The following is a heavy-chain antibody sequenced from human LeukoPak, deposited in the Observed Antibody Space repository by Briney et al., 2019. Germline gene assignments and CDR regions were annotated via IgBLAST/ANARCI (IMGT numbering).Heavy chain of an antibody. J-gene: IGHJ4*02. CDR3: TTYDWSFDY. CDR2: ISATNT. D-gene: IGHD3-9*01. CDR1: GFTFSSYA. V-gene: IGHV3-23*01. Sequence: PGGSLRLSCAASGFTFSSYAMSWVRQAPGKGLEWVSAISATNTYYADSVKGRFTISRDNSKNTLYLQMNSLKTEDTAVYYCTTYDWSFDYWGQGSLVTVSS.